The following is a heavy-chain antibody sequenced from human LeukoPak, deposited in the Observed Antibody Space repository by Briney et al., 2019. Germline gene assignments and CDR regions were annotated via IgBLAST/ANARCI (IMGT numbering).Heavy chain of an antibody. J-gene: IGHJ3*02. D-gene: IGHD4-17*01. V-gene: IGHV3-13*01. CDR1: GFTFSSSD. CDR2: IGTAGDT. CDR3: ARLRSAAFDI. Sequence: GGSLRLSCAASGFTFSSSDMHWVRQAIGKGLEWVSAIGTAGDTYYPGSVKGRFTISRENAKNSLYLQMNSLRAGDTAVYYCARLRSAAFDIWGQGTMVTVSS.